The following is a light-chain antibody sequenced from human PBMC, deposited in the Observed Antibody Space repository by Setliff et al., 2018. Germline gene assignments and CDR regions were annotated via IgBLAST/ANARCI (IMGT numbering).Light chain of an antibody. CDR1: SSDVGSYNL. V-gene: IGLV2-23*02. J-gene: IGLJ1*01. CDR3: CSYAGSPYV. CDR2: EVS. Sequence: QSALTQPLSVSGSPGRSVTISCTGTSSDVGSYNLVSWYQQHPGKAPKLMIYEVSKRPSGVSNRFSGSKSGNTAPLTISGLQAEDEADYYCCSYAGSPYVFGTGTKVTVL.